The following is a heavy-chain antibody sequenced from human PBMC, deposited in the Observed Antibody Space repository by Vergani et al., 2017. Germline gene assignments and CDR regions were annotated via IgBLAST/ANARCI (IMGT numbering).Heavy chain of an antibody. Sequence: QVQLVESGGGVVQPGRSLRLSCAASGFTFSSYGMHWVRQAPGKGLEWVAVISYEGSNKYYADSVKGRFTISRDNSKNTLYLQMNSLRAEDTAVYYGTTEVFGFLEWLFGWGQGTLVTVSS. D-gene: IGHD3-3*01. V-gene: IGHV3-30*03. CDR2: ISYEGSNK. CDR1: GFTFSSYG. J-gene: IGHJ4*02. CDR3: TTEVFGFLEWLFG.